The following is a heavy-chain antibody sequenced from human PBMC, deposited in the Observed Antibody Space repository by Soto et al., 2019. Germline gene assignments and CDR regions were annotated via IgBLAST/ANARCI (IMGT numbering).Heavy chain of an antibody. D-gene: IGHD2-2*01. Sequence: EVQLVETGGGLVKPGGSLRLSCAVSGFTFTSYSMAWVRQAPGKGLEWVSSITSDTTYKFYADSVKGRFTISRDNSKNSLYLQLDSLRVEGTAVYYCVRNSSRLDYWGQGAVVTVSS. J-gene: IGHJ4*02. CDR1: GFTFTSYS. CDR2: ITSDTTYK. V-gene: IGHV3-21*01. CDR3: VRNSSRLDY.